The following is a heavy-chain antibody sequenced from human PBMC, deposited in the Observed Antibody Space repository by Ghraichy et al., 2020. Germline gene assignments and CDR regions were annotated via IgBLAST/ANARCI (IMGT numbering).Heavy chain of an antibody. CDR1: GFTFSSYA. V-gene: IGHV3-23*01. D-gene: IGHD3-3*01. J-gene: IGHJ5*01. Sequence: LSLTCAASGFTFSSYAMSWVRQAPGKGLEWVSAISGSGGSTYYADSVKGRFTISRDNSKNTLYLQMNSLRAEDTAVYYCAKYPLYYDFVPFDPWGQGTLVTVSS. CDR2: ISGSGGST. CDR3: AKYPLYYDFVPFDP.